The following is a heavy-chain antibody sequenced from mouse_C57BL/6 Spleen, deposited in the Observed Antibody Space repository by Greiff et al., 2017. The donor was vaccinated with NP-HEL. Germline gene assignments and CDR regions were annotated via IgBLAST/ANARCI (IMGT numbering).Heavy chain of an antibody. D-gene: IGHD1-1*01. CDR3: ASWITTMVARTMDY. CDR1: GYTFTSYW. CDR2: IYPGSGST. V-gene: IGHV1-55*01. Sequence: VQLQQPGAELVKPGASVKMSCKASGYTFTSYWITWVKQRPGQGLEWIGDIYPGSGSTNYNEKFKSKATLTVDTSSSTAYMQLSSLTSEDSAVYDCASWITTMVARTMDYWGQGTSVTVSS. J-gene: IGHJ4*01.